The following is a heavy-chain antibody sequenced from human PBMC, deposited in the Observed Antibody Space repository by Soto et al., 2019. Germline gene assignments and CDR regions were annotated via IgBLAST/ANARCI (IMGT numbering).Heavy chain of an antibody. CDR1: GFTFSNSA. J-gene: IGHJ5*02. CDR2: IRASGNT. D-gene: IGHD3-22*01. CDR3: AKDRDSSGYYVHWFDP. V-gene: IGHV3-23*01. Sequence: EVPLLESGGGLVQPGGSLRLACAASGFTFSNSAMSWVRQAPGKGLEWVSTIRASGNTYYADSVKGRFTISRDNSKNTLYLEMNSLRAEDTAVYYCAKDRDSSGYYVHWFDPWGQGTLVTVSS.